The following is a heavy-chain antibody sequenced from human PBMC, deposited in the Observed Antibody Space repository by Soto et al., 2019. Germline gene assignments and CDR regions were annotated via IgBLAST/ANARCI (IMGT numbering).Heavy chain of an antibody. D-gene: IGHD3-10*01. Sequence: PGGSLRLSCAASGFMFDDYVMHWVRQAPGKGLEWVSGISWNSGSMSYADSVKGQFTISRDNAKNSLYLQMNSLRAEDTALYYCAKDIREGWSGEFRGSDYWGQGTLVTVS. CDR2: ISWNSGSM. J-gene: IGHJ4*02. V-gene: IGHV3-9*01. CDR3: AKDIREGWSGEFRGSDY. CDR1: GFMFDDYV.